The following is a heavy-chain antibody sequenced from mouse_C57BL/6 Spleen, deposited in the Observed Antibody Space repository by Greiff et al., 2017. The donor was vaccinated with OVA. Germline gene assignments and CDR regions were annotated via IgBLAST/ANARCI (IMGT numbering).Heavy chain of an antibody. D-gene: IGHD1-1*01. V-gene: IGHV1-20*01. Sequence: VQLQQSGPELVKPGDSVKISCKASGYSFTGYFMNWVMQSHGKSLEWIGRINPYNGDTFYNQKFKGKATLTVDKSSSTAHMELRSLTSEDSAVYYCARGRITTVVATGDAMDYWGQGTSVTVSS. J-gene: IGHJ4*01. CDR1: GYSFTGYF. CDR3: ARGRITTVVATGDAMDY. CDR2: INPYNGDT.